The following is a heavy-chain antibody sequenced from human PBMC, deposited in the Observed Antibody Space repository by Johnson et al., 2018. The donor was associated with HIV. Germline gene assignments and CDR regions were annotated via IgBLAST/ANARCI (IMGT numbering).Heavy chain of an antibody. D-gene: IGHD1-26*01. J-gene: IGHJ3*01. CDR3: ASDGWELLGVAAFDV. CDR1: GFTFSYSA. V-gene: IGHV3-33*08. Sequence: QMLLVESGGGMVQPGRSLRLSCVASGFTFSYSAFHWVRQAPGEGLEWVAVIWYDGSNKYYADSVKGRFPISRDNSKNTLYLQMNSLRAEDTAVYYCASDGWELLGVAAFDVWGQGTLVTVSS. CDR2: IWYDGSNK.